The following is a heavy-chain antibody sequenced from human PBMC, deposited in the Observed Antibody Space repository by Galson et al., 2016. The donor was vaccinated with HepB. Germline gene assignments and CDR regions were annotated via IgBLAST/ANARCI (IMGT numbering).Heavy chain of an antibody. J-gene: IGHJ4*02. Sequence: SLRFSCAASGFTFSSYAIHWVRQAPGKGLEWVAVISYDGNNKYYADSVKGRFTISRDNSKKTLYLQMNSLRAEDTAVYYCARDYLRDYFDYWGQGTLVTVSS. D-gene: IGHD3-10*01. V-gene: IGHV3-30*04. CDR2: ISYDGNNK. CDR3: ARDYLRDYFDY. CDR1: GFTFSSYA.